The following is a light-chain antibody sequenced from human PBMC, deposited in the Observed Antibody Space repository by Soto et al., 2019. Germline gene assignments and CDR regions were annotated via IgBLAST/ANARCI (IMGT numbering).Light chain of an antibody. CDR1: SSDVGVYNY. J-gene: IGLJ1*01. V-gene: IGLV2-14*01. CDR3: SSYTSSSTLFV. CDR2: EVN. Sequence: QSALTQPASVSGSPGQSITISCTGTSSDVGVYNYVSWYQQHPGKAPKLMIYEVNNRPSGVSNRFSGSKSGNTASLTISGLQAEDEADYHCSSYTSSSTLFVFGTGTKLTVL.